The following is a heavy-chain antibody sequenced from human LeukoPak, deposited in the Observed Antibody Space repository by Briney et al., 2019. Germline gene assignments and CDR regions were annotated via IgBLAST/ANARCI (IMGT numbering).Heavy chain of an antibody. J-gene: IGHJ4*02. Sequence: SETLSLTYTVSGGSISSHYWSWIRQPPGKGLEWIGYIYYSGSTNYNPSLKSRVTISVDTSKNQFSLKLSSVTAADTAVYYCARRPSDYDFWSGYFDYWGQGTLVTVSS. D-gene: IGHD3-3*01. V-gene: IGHV4-59*11. CDR1: GGSISSHY. CDR3: ARRPSDYDFWSGYFDY. CDR2: IYYSGST.